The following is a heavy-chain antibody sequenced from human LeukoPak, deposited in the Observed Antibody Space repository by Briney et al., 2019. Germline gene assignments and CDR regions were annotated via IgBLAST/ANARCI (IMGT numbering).Heavy chain of an antibody. J-gene: IGHJ6*02. CDR3: AKVPYSDYGSGRPPFMDA. Sequence: GESLRLSCAAYGFTFANYPMSWVHQAPGKGLEWDSTLSHNGGDTYYAHSVKGRFTISRDNSRNTLYLQMNSLRAEDAALYYCAKVPYSDYGSGRPPFMDAWGQGTTVAISS. D-gene: IGHD3-10*01. V-gene: IGHV3-23*01. CDR2: LSHNGGDT. CDR1: GFTFANYP.